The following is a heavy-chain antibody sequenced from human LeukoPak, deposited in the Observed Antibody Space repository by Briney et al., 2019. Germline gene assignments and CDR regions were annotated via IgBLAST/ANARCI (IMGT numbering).Heavy chain of an antibody. CDR3: ARDLQWELNYWYFDL. CDR2: ISAYNGNT. CDR1: GYTFTSYG. Sequence: ASVKVACKASGYTFTSYGISWVRQAPGQGLEWMGWISAYNGNTNYAQKLQGRVTMPTDTSTSTAYMELRSLRSDDTAVYYCARDLQWELNYWYFDLWGRGTLVTVSS. D-gene: IGHD1-26*01. J-gene: IGHJ2*01. V-gene: IGHV1-18*01.